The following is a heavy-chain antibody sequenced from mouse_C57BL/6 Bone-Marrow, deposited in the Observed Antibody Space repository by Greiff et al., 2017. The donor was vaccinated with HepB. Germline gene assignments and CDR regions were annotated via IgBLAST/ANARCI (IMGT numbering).Heavy chain of an antibody. D-gene: IGHD1-1*01. Sequence: EVHLVESGGGLVQPGGSLKLSCAASGFTFSDYGMAWVRQAPRKGPEWVAFISNLAYSIHYADTVTGRFTISRENAKNTLYLEMSSLRSEDTAMYYCATHYYGSSYWYFDVWGTGTTVTVSS. CDR3: ATHYYGSSYWYFDV. V-gene: IGHV5-15*01. J-gene: IGHJ1*03. CDR2: ISNLAYSI. CDR1: GFTFSDYG.